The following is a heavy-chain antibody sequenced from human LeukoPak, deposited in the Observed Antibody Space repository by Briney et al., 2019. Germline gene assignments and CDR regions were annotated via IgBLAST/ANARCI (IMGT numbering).Heavy chain of an antibody. CDR3: ASGPGEDAFDI. J-gene: IGHJ3*02. CDR1: GFTFSSYW. V-gene: IGHV3-7*01. CDR2: IKQDGSEK. Sequence: GSLRLSCAASGFTFSSYWMSWVRQAPGKGLEWVANIKQDGSEKYYVDSVKGRFTISRDNAKNSLYLQMSSLRAEDTAVYYCASGPGEDAFDIWGQGTMVTVSS. D-gene: IGHD3-16*01.